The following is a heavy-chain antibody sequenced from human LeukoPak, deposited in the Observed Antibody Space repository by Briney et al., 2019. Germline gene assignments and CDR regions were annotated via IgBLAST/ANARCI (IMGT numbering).Heavy chain of an antibody. CDR3: AGSYYDEVDY. CDR1: GGSISSYY. CDR2: IYYSGST. Sequence: PSETLSLTCTVSGGSISSYYWSWIRQPPGKRLEWIGYIYYSGSTNYNPSLKSRVTISVDTSKNQFSLKLSSVTAANTAVYYCAGSYYDEVDYWGQGTLVTVSS. D-gene: IGHD3-22*01. J-gene: IGHJ4*02. V-gene: IGHV4-59*01.